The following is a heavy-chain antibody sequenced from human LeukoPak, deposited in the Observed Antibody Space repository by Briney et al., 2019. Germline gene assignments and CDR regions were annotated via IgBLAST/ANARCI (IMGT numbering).Heavy chain of an antibody. CDR3: ARDYDGDPYGSGSYSWFDP. D-gene: IGHD3-10*01. V-gene: IGHV3-21*01. J-gene: IGHJ5*02. Sequence: GGSLRLSCAAPGFTFSSYSMNWVRQAPGKGLEWVSSISSSSSYIYYADSVKGRFTISRDNAKNSLYLQMNSLRAEDTAVYYCARDYDGDPYGSGSYSWFDPWGQGTLVTVSS. CDR2: ISSSSSYI. CDR1: GFTFSSYS.